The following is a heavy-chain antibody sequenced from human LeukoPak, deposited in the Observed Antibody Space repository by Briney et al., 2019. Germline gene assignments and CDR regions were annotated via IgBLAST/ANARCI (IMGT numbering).Heavy chain of an antibody. V-gene: IGHV4-34*01. CDR3: ARGRSVVPSYYMDV. CDR2: INHSGST. CDR1: GGSFGGYY. Sequence: SETLSLTCAVYGGSFGGYYWSWIRQPPGKGLEWIGEINHSGSTNYNPSLKSRVTISVDTSKNQFSLKLSSVTAADTAVYYCARGRSVVPSYYMDVWGKGTTVTVSS. J-gene: IGHJ6*03. D-gene: IGHD2-2*01.